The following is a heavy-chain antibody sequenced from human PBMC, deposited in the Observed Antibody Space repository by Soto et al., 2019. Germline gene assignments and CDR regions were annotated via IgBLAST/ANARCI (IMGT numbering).Heavy chain of an antibody. Sequence: DVQLLESGGGLVQPGGSLRLSCAASGFTFGTYAMSWVRQAPGKGLEWVSAISGSGGSTYYADSGKGRFTISRDNSKTTLYLQMNSLKADDTAVYYCAKGSSGSRPYYFDYGGQGSLVTVSS. CDR2: ISGSGGST. V-gene: IGHV3-23*01. D-gene: IGHD6-19*01. CDR1: GFTFGTYA. J-gene: IGHJ4*02. CDR3: AKGSSGSRPYYFDY.